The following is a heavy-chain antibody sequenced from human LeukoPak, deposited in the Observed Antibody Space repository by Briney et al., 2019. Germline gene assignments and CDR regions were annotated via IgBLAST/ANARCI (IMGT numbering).Heavy chain of an antibody. CDR2: IYTSGST. J-gene: IGHJ5*02. CDR1: GGSISSYY. Sequence: SETLSLTCTVPGGSISSYYWSWIRQPAGKGLEWIGRIYTSGSTNYNPSLKSRVTMSVDTSKNQFSLKLSSVTAADTAVYYCALTHSSSWYWFDPWGQGTLVTVSS. D-gene: IGHD6-13*01. CDR3: ALTHSSSWYWFDP. V-gene: IGHV4-4*07.